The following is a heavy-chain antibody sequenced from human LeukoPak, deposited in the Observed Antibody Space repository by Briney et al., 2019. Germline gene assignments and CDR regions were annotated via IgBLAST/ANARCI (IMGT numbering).Heavy chain of an antibody. CDR2: ISGSGGST. Sequence: GGSLRLSCAASGFTFSSYAMSWVRQAPGKGLEWVSAISGSGGSTYYADSVKGRFTISRDNSKNTLYLQMNSLRAEDTAVYYCARDRGSSWYFDYWGQGTLVTVSS. V-gene: IGHV3-23*01. D-gene: IGHD6-13*01. J-gene: IGHJ4*02. CDR1: GFTFSSYA. CDR3: ARDRGSSWYFDY.